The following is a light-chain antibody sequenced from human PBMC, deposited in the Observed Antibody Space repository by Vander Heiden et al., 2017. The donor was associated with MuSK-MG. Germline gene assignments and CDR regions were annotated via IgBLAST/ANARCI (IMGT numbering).Light chain of an antibody. Sequence: SALTQPASVSGSPGQSITISCTGTSSDVGGYNFVSWYQQHPGKAPKLMIYEVNNRPSGVSNRFSGSKSGNTASLTISGLQAEDEADYYCNSYTSSSTHVFGTGTKVTVL. CDR2: EVN. CDR3: NSYTSSSTHV. CDR1: SSDVGGYNF. V-gene: IGLV2-14*01. J-gene: IGLJ1*01.